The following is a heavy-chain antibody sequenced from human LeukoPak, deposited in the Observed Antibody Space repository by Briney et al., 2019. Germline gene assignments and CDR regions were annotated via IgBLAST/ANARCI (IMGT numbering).Heavy chain of an antibody. J-gene: IGHJ4*02. Sequence: TGGSLRLSCAASGFTFSSYAMSWVRQAPGKGLEWVSAISGSGGSTYYADSVKGRFIISRDNSKNTLYLQMNSLRAEDTAVYYXXKDSVEMATTYYFDYWGQGTLVTVSS. CDR3: XKDSVEMATTYYFDY. CDR1: GFTFSSYA. V-gene: IGHV3-23*01. D-gene: IGHD5-24*01. CDR2: ISGSGGST.